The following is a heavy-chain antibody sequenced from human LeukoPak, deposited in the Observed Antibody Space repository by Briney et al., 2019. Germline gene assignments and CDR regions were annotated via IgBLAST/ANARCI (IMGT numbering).Heavy chain of an antibody. CDR2: IYYSGST. CDR1: GGSISSSSYY. J-gene: IGHJ4*02. Sequence: PSETLSLTCTVSGGSISSSSYYWGWIRQPPGKGLEWIGSIYYSGSTYYNPSPKSRVTISVDTSKNQFSLKLSSVTAAGTAVYYCARQLGYCSSTSCYADKVDYWGQGTLVTVSS. CDR3: ARQLGYCSSTSCYADKVDY. V-gene: IGHV4-39*01. D-gene: IGHD2-2*01.